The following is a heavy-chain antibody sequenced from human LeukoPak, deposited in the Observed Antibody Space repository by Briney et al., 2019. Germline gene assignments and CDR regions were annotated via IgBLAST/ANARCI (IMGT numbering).Heavy chain of an antibody. CDR2: LYDSGAT. CDR1: GFSVSNNY. V-gene: IGHV3-53*01. J-gene: IGHJ4*02. CDR3: ARIQRAGYLSRY. D-gene: IGHD3-9*01. Sequence: GGSLRLSCAGSGFSVSNNYMTWVRQAPGKGLEWVSSLYDSGATFYADSVKSRFTISRDDSKNTLYLQMNSLRADDTAVYYCARIQRAGYLSRYWGQGTLVTVAS.